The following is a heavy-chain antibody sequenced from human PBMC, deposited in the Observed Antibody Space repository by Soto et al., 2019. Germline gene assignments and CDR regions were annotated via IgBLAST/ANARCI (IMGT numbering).Heavy chain of an antibody. Sequence: QVQLVQSGAEVKKPGASVKVSCKASGYTFASCAMHWVRQAPGQRLEWMGWINAGNGNTKYSQKFQGRVTITRDTSASTAYMELSSLRSEDTAVYYCARDPGYSYGHNWGQGTLVTVSS. CDR2: INAGNGNT. CDR1: GYTFASCA. CDR3: ARDPGYSYGHN. J-gene: IGHJ4*02. V-gene: IGHV1-3*01. D-gene: IGHD5-18*01.